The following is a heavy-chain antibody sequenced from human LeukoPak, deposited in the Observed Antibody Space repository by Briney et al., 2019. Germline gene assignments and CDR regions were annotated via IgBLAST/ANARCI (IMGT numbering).Heavy chain of an antibody. CDR3: AKADWFDP. V-gene: IGHV3-9*01. CDR2: ISWNSGSI. J-gene: IGHJ5*02. CDR1: GFTFDDYA. Sequence: PGRSLRLSCAASGFTFDDYAMHWVRHAPGKGLEWVSGISWNSGSIGYADSVKGRFTISRDNAKNSLYLQMNSLRAEDTALYYCAKADWFDPWGQGTLVTVSS.